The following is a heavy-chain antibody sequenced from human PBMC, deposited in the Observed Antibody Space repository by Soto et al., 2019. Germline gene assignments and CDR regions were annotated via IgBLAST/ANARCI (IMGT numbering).Heavy chain of an antibody. V-gene: IGHV1-46*03. CDR3: SRVDPGETSPFDH. J-gene: IGHJ4*01. CDR2: INPFDGSR. Sequence: GAAGKVSWKASGYSFPSYSIHWVRQAPGQGLEWMGWINPFDGSRMFAQSFQGRVTMTRDTSTSTVYMEVSSLRSEHPAVYYCSRVDPGETSPFDHWG. D-gene: IGHD3-10*01. CDR1: GYSFPSYS.